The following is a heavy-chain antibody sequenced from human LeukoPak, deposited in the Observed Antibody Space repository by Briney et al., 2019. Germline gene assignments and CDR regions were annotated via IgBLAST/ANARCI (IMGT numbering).Heavy chain of an antibody. CDR1: GGTFSSYA. J-gene: IGHJ4*02. CDR3: ARSSYCGGDCYTPYYFDY. V-gene: IGHV1-69*04. Sequence: ASVKVSCKASGGTFSSYAISWVRQAPGQGLEWMGRIIPILGIANYAQKFQGRVTITADKSTIKAYMALSSLRYEDTAVYYCARSSYCGGDCYTPYYFDYWGQGTLVTVSS. CDR2: IIPILGIA. D-gene: IGHD2-21*02.